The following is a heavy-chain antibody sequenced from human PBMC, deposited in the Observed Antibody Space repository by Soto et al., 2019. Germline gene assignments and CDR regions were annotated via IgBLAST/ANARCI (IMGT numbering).Heavy chain of an antibody. CDR2: INSDGSTT. Sequence: PGGSLRLSCAASGFTFRSYWMHWVRQAPGKGLLWVSRINSDGSTTNYADSVKGRFTISRDNAKSTLYLQMNSLRAEDTALYYCAKNQERELPRVIDFWGQGTLVTVSS. CDR1: GFTFRSYW. CDR3: AKNQERELPRVIDF. V-gene: IGHV3-74*01. D-gene: IGHD1-7*01. J-gene: IGHJ4*02.